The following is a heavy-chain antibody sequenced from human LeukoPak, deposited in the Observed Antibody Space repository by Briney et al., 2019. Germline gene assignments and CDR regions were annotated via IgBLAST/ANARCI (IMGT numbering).Heavy chain of an antibody. Sequence: SETLSLTCTVSGGSISNYYWSWIRQPAGKGLEWIGRIYTSGSTNYNPSLKSRVTISVDKSKNQFSLKLSSVTAADTAVYYCAREALPGYSSGWYGSYDSSGYYYKEAFDIWGQGTMVTISS. D-gene: IGHD3-22*01. CDR1: GGSISNYY. CDR2: IYTSGST. J-gene: IGHJ3*02. CDR3: AREALPGYSSGWYGSYDSSGYYYKEAFDI. V-gene: IGHV4-4*07.